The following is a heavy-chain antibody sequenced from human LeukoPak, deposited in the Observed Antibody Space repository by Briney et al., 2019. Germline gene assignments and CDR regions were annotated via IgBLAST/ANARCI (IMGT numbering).Heavy chain of an antibody. D-gene: IGHD3/OR15-3a*01. J-gene: IGHJ4*02. CDR1: GYTFTNYY. V-gene: IGHV1-46*01. CDR2: IDPSGGST. Sequence: GASVKVSCKASGYTFTNYYMHWVRQAPGQELEWMGLIDPSGGSTTYAQKFQGRITMTRDTSTSTVYMELSSLRSEDTAVYYCARDIGLGDYWGQGTLVTVSS. CDR3: ARDIGLGDY.